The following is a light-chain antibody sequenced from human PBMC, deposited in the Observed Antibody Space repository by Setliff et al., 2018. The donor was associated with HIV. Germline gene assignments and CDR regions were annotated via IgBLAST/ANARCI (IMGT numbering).Light chain of an antibody. CDR1: QSVLHSSNNKNF. Sequence: DIVLTQSPDSLAVSLGERATINCKSSQSVLHSSNNKNFLSWYQQKPGQPPKLLIYWASTRKSGVPDRFSGSGSGTSFTLTISSLQAEDVAVYYCQQYFSTVLTFGGGTKVDIK. J-gene: IGKJ4*01. V-gene: IGKV4-1*01. CDR2: WAS. CDR3: QQYFSTVLT.